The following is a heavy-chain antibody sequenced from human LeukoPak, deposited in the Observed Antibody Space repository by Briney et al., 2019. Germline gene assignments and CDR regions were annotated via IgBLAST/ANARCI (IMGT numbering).Heavy chain of an antibody. CDR2: ISGSGGST. Sequence: GGSLRLSCADAGFSFSSYAMSWVRQAPGKGLEWVSAISGSGGSTYYADSVKGRFTISRDNSKNTLYLQMNSLKAEDTAVYYCAKRFSYSWYVDYWGQGTLVTVSS. D-gene: IGHD6-13*01. V-gene: IGHV3-23*01. CDR3: AKRFSYSWYVDY. CDR1: GFSFSSYA. J-gene: IGHJ4*02.